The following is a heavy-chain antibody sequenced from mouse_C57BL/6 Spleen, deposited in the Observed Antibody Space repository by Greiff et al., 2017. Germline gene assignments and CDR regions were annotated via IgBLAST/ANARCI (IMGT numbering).Heavy chain of an antibody. J-gene: IGHJ2*01. D-gene: IGHD1-1*01. CDR1: GYTFTSYD. V-gene: IGHV1-85*01. Sequence: VQLQQSGPELVKPGASVKLSCKASGYTFTSYDINWVKQRPGQGLEWIGWIYPRDGSTKYNEKFKGTATLTVDTSSSTAYMELHSLTAEDSAVYFCARDYYGSGDYFDYWGKGTTLTVSS. CDR3: ARDYYGSGDYFDY. CDR2: IYPRDGST.